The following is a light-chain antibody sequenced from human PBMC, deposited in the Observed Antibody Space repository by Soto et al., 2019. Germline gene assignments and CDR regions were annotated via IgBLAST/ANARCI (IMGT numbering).Light chain of an antibody. CDR1: SNVVGGYNY. J-gene: IGLJ1*01. V-gene: IGLV2-14*03. Sequence: VLTQPAPLSGSPGQSITISRPGNSNVVGGYNYVSWYQQHPGKAPKLIMYDVSNRPSGVSNSFSGSKSGNTASLTISGLQAEDEADYYCGSYTSSNTYVFGTGTKVTVL. CDR2: DVS. CDR3: GSYTSSNTYV.